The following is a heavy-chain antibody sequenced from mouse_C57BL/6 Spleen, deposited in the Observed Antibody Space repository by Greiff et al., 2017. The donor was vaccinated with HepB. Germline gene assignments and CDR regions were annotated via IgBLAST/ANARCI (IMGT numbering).Heavy chain of an antibody. CDR1: GYTFTSYT. D-gene: IGHD1-1*01. J-gene: IGHJ2*01. CDR3: ARGGTTVVATEDFDY. Sequence: QVQLQQSGAELARPGASVKMSCKASGYTFTSYTMHWVKQRPGQGLEWIGYINPSSGYTKYNQKFKDKATLTADKSSSTAYMQLSSLTSEDSAVYDCARGGTTVVATEDFDYWGQGTTLTVSS. CDR2: INPSSGYT. V-gene: IGHV1-4*01.